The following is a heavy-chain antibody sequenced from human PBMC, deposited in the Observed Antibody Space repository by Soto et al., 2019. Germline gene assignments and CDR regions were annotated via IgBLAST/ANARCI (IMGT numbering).Heavy chain of an antibody. Sequence: QITLKESGPTLVKPTLTLTLTCTFSGFSLSTTGVGVGWFRQPPGKALEWLAVIYWDEDKRYSPSLKTRLTITKYTAKIQVVLKLTNVDTVDTGTYYCAHRAFARPSWFDLWGQGTLVTVSS. J-gene: IGHJ5*02. CDR3: AHRAFARPSWFDL. CDR1: GFSLSTTGVG. CDR2: IYWDEDK. V-gene: IGHV2-5*02. D-gene: IGHD6-6*01.